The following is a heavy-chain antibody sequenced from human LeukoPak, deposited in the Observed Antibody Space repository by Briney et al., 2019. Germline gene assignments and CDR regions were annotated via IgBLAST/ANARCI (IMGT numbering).Heavy chain of an antibody. CDR2: ISYDGSNK. CDR1: GFTLSSYG. V-gene: IGHV3-30*18. CDR3: AKGREIAAAGSIDY. J-gene: IGHJ4*02. Sequence: GGSLRLSCAASGFTLSSYGMHWVRSAPATGLERVAVISYDGSNKYYVDSVKGRFTIYRDNSKNTMYLQMNSLRAEDTAVYYCAKGREIAAAGSIDYWGQGTLVTVSS. D-gene: IGHD6-13*01.